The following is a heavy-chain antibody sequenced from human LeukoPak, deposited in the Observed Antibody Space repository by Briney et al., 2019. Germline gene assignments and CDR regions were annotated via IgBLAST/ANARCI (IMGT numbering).Heavy chain of an antibody. V-gene: IGHV3-21*04. J-gene: IGHJ4*02. CDR2: ISSSSDYI. CDR1: GFTFSSYN. Sequence: GGSLRLSCAASGFTFSSYNMNWVRQAPGKGLEWVSSISSSSDYIYYADSVKGRFTISRDNAKNSLYLQMNSLRAEDTAVYYCAKDLTHIPLYYFDYWGQGTLVTVSS. D-gene: IGHD1-14*01. CDR3: AKDLTHIPLYYFDY.